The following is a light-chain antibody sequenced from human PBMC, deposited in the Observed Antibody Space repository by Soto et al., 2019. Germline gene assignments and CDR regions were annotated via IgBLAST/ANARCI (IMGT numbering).Light chain of an antibody. Sequence: EIVLTQSPGTLSLSPGEGATLSCRASQSVSTNFFAWYQQKPGQAPRLLIYGASTRATGIPDRFSGSGSGTDFTLTISRLEPEDFAVYYCHQYGRTSWTCGQGTKAEIK. CDR3: HQYGRTSWT. J-gene: IGKJ1*01. CDR1: QSVSTNF. V-gene: IGKV3-20*01. CDR2: GAS.